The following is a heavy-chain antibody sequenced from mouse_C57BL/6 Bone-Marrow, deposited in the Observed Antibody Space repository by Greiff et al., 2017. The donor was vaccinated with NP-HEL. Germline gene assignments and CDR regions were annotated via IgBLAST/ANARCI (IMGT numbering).Heavy chain of an antibody. CDR3: ARYLYYYGSRERKNWYFDV. Sequence: QVQLQQSGAELARPGASVKLSCKASGYTFTSYGISWVKQRTGQGLEWIGEIYPRSGNTYYNEKFKGKATLTADKSSSTAYMELRSLTSEDSAVYFCARYLYYYGSRERKNWYFDVWGTGTTVTVSS. CDR2: IYPRSGNT. V-gene: IGHV1-81*01. CDR1: GYTFTSYG. J-gene: IGHJ1*03. D-gene: IGHD1-1*01.